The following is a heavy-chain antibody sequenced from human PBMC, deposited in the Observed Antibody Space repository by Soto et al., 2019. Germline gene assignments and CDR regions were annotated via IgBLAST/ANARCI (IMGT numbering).Heavy chain of an antibody. J-gene: IGHJ5*02. Sequence: SETLSLTCTVSGGSISSGCYYWSWIRQHPGKGLEWIGYIYYSGSTYYNPSLKSRVTISVDTSKNQFSLKLSSVTAADTAVYYCAREVGDYYDSSGYSPITWFDPWGQGTLVTVSS. CDR3: AREVGDYYDSSGYSPITWFDP. D-gene: IGHD3-22*01. V-gene: IGHV4-31*03. CDR2: IYYSGST. CDR1: GGSISSGCYY.